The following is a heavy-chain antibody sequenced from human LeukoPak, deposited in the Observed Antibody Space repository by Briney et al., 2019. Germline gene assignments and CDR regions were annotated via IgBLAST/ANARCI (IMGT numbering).Heavy chain of an antibody. CDR1: GFTFDDYA. CDR2: ISWNSNNI. J-gene: IGHJ4*02. V-gene: IGHV3-9*03. D-gene: IGHD6-13*01. CDR3: AKGRSSSWDDYFDY. Sequence: GGSLRLSCAASGFTFDDYAMHWVRQAPGKGLEWVSSISWNSNNIGYADSVKGRFTISRDNAKNSLYLQMNSLRAEDMALYYCAKGRSSSWDDYFDYWGQGTLVTVSS.